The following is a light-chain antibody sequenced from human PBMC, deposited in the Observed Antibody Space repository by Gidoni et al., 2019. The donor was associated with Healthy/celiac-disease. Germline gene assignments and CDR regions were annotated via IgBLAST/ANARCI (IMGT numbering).Light chain of an antibody. V-gene: IGKV3-11*01. J-gene: IGKJ4*01. CDR1: QSVSSY. CDR2: DAS. Sequence: EIVLTQSPATLSLSPGERATLSCRASQSVSSYLACYQQKPGQAPRLLIYDASNRATGIPARFSGSGSGTDFTLTISSLEPEDFAVYYCQQRSNWPRLTFGGGTKVEIK. CDR3: QQRSNWPRLT.